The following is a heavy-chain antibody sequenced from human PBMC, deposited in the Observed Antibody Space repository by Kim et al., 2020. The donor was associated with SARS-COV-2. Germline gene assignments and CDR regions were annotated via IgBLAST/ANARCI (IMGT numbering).Heavy chain of an antibody. CDR2: IWCPEDSE. Sequence: GGSLRLSCVASGFTFGRFDMRWVRQAPGKGLKWVSVIWCPEDSEYYAESVKGRFTVSRDSARNTLYLQMNSLRAEDTAVYYCAKGGWLDNWGLGTLV. J-gene: IGHJ4*02. D-gene: IGHD2-15*01. CDR1: GFTFGRFD. CDR3: AKGGWLDN. V-gene: IGHV3-33*06.